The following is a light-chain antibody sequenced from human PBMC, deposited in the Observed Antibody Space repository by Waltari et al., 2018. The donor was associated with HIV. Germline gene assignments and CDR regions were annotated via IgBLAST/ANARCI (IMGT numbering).Light chain of an antibody. CDR2: VAS. Sequence: EIVMTQSPATLSVSPGERATLSCRASHSGRGNLAWYQQKQGQTPRILMYVASTRAIGIPVRFSGSGSGTEVTLTISSLQSEDFSVYYCQQYNKWPPVTFGGGTKVEIK. J-gene: IGKJ4*01. CDR1: HSGRGN. CDR3: QQYNKWPPVT. V-gene: IGKV3-15*01.